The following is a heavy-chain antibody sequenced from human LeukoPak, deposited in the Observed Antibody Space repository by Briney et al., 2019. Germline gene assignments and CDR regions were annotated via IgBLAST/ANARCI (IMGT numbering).Heavy chain of an antibody. CDR2: ISDSGSTV. CDR3: ARVLYCGGGNCQIFAFDI. Sequence: PGGSLRLSCAASGFTFSRYYMSWIRQAPGKGLEWVSYISDSGSTVFYADSVKGRFTISRDNAKNALSLQVNNLRVEDTALYFCARVLYCGGGNCQIFAFDIWGQGTLVTVSS. CDR1: GFTFSRYY. V-gene: IGHV3-11*01. D-gene: IGHD2-15*01. J-gene: IGHJ3*02.